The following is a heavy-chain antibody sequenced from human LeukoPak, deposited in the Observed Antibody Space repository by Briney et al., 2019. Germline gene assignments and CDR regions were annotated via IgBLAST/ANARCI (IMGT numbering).Heavy chain of an antibody. CDR1: GGSISSSSYY. D-gene: IGHD3-10*01. J-gene: IGHJ2*01. Sequence: SETLSLTCTVSGGSISSSSYYWGWIRQPPGKGLEWIGSIYYSGSTYYNPSLKSRVTISVDTSKNQFSLKLSSVTAADTAVYYCARVSYYYGSGSYYNQRYFDLWGRGTLVTVSS. CDR3: ARVSYYYGSGSYYNQRYFDL. CDR2: IYYSGST. V-gene: IGHV4-39*07.